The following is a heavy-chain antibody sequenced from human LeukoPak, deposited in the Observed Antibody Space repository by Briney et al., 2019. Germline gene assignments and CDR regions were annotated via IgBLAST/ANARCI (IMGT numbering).Heavy chain of an antibody. Sequence: QPGGSLRLSCAASGFTFSSYELSWVRQAPGKGLEWVSYITGSGSTIYYADSVQGRFTISRDNAKNSLYLQMNSLRAEDTAVYYCARDLRPGAFDIWGQGTMVTVSS. CDR1: GFTFSSYE. J-gene: IGHJ3*02. D-gene: IGHD5/OR15-5a*01. CDR3: ARDLRPGAFDI. V-gene: IGHV3-48*03. CDR2: ITGSGSTI.